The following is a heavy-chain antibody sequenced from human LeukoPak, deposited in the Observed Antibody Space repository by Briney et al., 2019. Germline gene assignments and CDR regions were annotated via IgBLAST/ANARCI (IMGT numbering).Heavy chain of an antibody. J-gene: IGHJ6*02. Sequence: GRSLRPSSAASGFRFGSHAVHWVRQAPGKGLEWLAQICYDGSNNYYVDSVKGRFSTSRANTKYTVYLHMNRPRGEDVSVYFCARDGQQLAPYAMVVWGQGTTVAVSS. CDR2: ICYDGSNN. CDR3: ARDGQQLAPYAMVV. D-gene: IGHD6-13*01. CDR1: GFRFGSHA. V-gene: IGHV3-33*01.